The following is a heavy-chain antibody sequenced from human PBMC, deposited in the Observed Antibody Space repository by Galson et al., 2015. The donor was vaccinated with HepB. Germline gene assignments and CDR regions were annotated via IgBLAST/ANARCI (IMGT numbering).Heavy chain of an antibody. CDR1: GYTFTING. V-gene: IGHV1-18*04. Sequence: SVKVSCKASGYTFTINGISWVRQAPGKGLEWMGWISANSGDTEYAQKLQGRVTMTRDTSTSTAYLELRSRRSDDTAAYYCARDRDYRFDYWGQGTLVTVSS. D-gene: IGHD4/OR15-4a*01. J-gene: IGHJ4*02. CDR2: ISANSGDT. CDR3: ARDRDYRFDY.